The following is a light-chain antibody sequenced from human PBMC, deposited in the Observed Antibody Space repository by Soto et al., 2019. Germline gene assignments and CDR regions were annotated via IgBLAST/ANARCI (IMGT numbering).Light chain of an antibody. V-gene: IGKV3-20*01. CDR3: QRYGSSPLT. CDR2: GAS. J-gene: IGKJ4*01. Sequence: EIVLTQSPGTLSLSPGERATLSCRASQSVSSSYLAWYQQKPGQAPRLLIYGASSSATGIPDRFSGSGSGTDFTLTISRLEAEDFAVYYCQRYGSSPLTFGGGTKVEIK. CDR1: QSVSSSY.